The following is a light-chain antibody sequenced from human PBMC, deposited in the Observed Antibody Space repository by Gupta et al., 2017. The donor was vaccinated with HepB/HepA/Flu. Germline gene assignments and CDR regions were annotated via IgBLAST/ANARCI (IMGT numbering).Light chain of an antibody. CDR3: QQYGTSPFT. CDR1: QSVSSSY. Sequence: EIVLTQSPRTLSLSPGERATLSCRASQSVSSSYLAWYQQKPGQAPRLLIYGASSRATGTPDRFSGSGSGTDFTLTISRLETEDFAVYYCQQYGTSPFTFGQGTQLEIK. V-gene: IGKV3-20*01. J-gene: IGKJ2*01. CDR2: GAS.